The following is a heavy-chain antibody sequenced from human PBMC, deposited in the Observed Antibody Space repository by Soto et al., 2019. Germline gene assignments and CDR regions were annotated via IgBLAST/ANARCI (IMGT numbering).Heavy chain of an antibody. CDR3: ARAGTTMVRGVISGWFDP. Sequence: SETLSLTCTVSGGSISSYYWSWIRQPPGKGLEWIGYIYYSGSANYNPSLKSRVTISVDTSKNQFSLKLSSVTAADTAVYYCARAGTTMVRGVISGWFDPWGQGTLVTVSS. D-gene: IGHD3-10*01. CDR1: GGSISSYY. V-gene: IGHV4-59*01. CDR2: IYYSGSA. J-gene: IGHJ5*02.